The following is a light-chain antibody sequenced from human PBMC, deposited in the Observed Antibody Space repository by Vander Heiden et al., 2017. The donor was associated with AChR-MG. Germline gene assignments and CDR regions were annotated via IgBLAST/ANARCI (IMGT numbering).Light chain of an antibody. CDR1: QNIETH. V-gene: IGKV1-39*01. J-gene: IGKJ5*01. CDR2: AAS. Sequence: DIQMTQSTPYLSASVGNKITITGRASQNIETHLNWYQQKPGKAPDLLIYAASRLQGGVPSRFSASGSGTDFTLTISSLQPEDFASYYCQQSFSSPITFGQGTRLDI. CDR3: QQSFSSPIT.